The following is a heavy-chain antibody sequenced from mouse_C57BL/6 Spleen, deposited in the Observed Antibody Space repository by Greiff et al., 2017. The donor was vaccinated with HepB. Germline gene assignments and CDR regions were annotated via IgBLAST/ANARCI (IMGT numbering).Heavy chain of an antibody. CDR3: ARHTIYYDYDGYFDV. Sequence: EVNVVESGGGLVQPGGSLKLSCAASGFTFSDYYMYWVRQTPEKRLEWVAYISNGGGSTYYPDTVKGRFTISRDNAKNTLYLQMSRLKSEDTAMYYCARHTIYYDYDGYFDVWGTGTTVTVSS. J-gene: IGHJ1*03. V-gene: IGHV5-12*01. CDR2: ISNGGGST. D-gene: IGHD2-4*01. CDR1: GFTFSDYY.